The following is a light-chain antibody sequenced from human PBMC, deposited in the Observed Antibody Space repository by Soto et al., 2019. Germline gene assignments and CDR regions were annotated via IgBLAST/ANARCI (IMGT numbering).Light chain of an antibody. CDR1: SSDVGRYNY. V-gene: IGLV2-11*01. CDR2: DVS. Sequence: QSVLTQPRSVSGSPGQSVTISCTGTSSDVGRYNYVSWYQQHPGKAPKLMIYDVSKRPSGVPDRFSGSKSGNTASLTISGLQAEDEADYYCCSYAGSSTSVVFGGGTKLTVL. CDR3: CSYAGSSTSVV. J-gene: IGLJ2*01.